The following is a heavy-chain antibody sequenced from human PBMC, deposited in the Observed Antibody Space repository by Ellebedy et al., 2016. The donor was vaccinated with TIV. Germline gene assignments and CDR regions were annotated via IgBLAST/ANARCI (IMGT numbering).Heavy chain of an antibody. Sequence: GESLKISCAASGFTFSSYSMNWVRQAPGKGLEWVSYISSSSSTIYYADSVKGRFTISRDNAKNSLYLQMNSLRAEDTAVYYCASMGGGSGSYYDWFDPWGQGTLVTVSS. CDR3: ASMGGGSGSYYDWFDP. V-gene: IGHV3-48*04. D-gene: IGHD1-26*01. J-gene: IGHJ5*02. CDR1: GFTFSSYS. CDR2: ISSSSSTI.